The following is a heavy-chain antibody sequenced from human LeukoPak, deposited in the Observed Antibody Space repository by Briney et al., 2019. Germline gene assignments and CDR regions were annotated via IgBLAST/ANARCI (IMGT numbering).Heavy chain of an antibody. CDR2: ITGSGDNT. CDR3: AREDSSGWYVDY. CDR1: GFTFRLYA. V-gene: IGHV3-23*01. Sequence: PGGSLRLSCAASGFTFRLYALSWVRQVPGKGLEWLSGITGSGDNTYYADSVKGRFTISRDNSKNTLYLQMNSPRAEDTAVYYCAREDSSGWYVDYWGQGTLVTVSS. J-gene: IGHJ4*02. D-gene: IGHD6-19*01.